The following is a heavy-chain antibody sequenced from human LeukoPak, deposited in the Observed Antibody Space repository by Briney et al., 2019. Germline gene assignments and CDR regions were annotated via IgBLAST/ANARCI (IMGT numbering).Heavy chain of an antibody. CDR1: EFTFSSYG. V-gene: IGHV3-30*18. Sequence: GGSLRLSCAASEFTFSSYGMHWVRQAPGKGLEWVAVISYDGSNKYYADSVKGRFTISRDNSKNTLYLQMNSLRAEDTAVYYCAKDLISSSSPWDYYGMDVWGQGPRSPSP. CDR2: ISYDGSNK. CDR3: AKDLISSSSPWDYYGMDV. J-gene: IGHJ6*02. D-gene: IGHD6-6*01.